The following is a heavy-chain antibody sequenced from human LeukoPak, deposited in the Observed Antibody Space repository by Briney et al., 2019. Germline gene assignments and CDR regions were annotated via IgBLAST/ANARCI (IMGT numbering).Heavy chain of an antibody. V-gene: IGHV1-18*01. CDR1: GYTFTSYG. CDR2: ISAYNGNT. CDR3: AKEDGNQLLSGGYFQH. J-gene: IGHJ1*01. D-gene: IGHD2-2*01. Sequence: ASVKVSCKASGYTFTSYGISWVRQAPGQGLEWMGWISAYNGNTNYAQKLQGRVTMTTDTSTSTAYMELRSLRSDDTALYYCAKEDGNQLLSGGYFQHWGQGTLVTVSS.